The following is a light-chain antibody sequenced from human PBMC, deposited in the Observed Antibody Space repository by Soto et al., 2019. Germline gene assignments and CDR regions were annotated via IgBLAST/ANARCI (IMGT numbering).Light chain of an antibody. V-gene: IGKV3-20*01. Sequence: DILLPQSPGTLSLSAGERAALSCRASQSVSSSYLAWYQKTPGQAQRLLSYGAYSRATGIPDRFSGNGSGTAFTLTISRLEAEDLAVYYCQQYGSSPRWTFGQGTKVYIK. CDR3: QQYGSSPRWT. CDR1: QSVSSSY. CDR2: GAY. J-gene: IGKJ1*01.